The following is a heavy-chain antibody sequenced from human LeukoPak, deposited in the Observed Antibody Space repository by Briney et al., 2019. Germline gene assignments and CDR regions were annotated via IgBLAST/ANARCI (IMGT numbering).Heavy chain of an antibody. CDR1: GYTFTSYG. J-gene: IGHJ4*02. V-gene: IGHV1-18*01. D-gene: IGHD5-24*01. CDR2: ISAYNGNT. Sequence: ASVKVSCKASGYTFTSYGISWVRQAPGQGLEWMGWISAYNGNTNYAQKLQGRVTMTTDTSTSTAYMELWSLGSDDTAVYYCARDQEMATGFDYWGQGTLVTVSS. CDR3: ARDQEMATGFDY.